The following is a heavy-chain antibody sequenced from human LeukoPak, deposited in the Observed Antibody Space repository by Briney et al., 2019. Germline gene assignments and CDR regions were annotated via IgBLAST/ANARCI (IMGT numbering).Heavy chain of an antibody. CDR1: GGSISSGGYS. V-gene: IGHV4-30-4*07. J-gene: IGHJ4*01. CDR3: ARAGYASSWYAQFPFSFDS. Sequence: SETLSLTCAVSGGSISSGGYSWSWIRQPPGKGLEWIGYMYYSGSTYYNPSLKSQVSISLDTSKNQFSLKLTSVTAADTAVYYCARAGYASSWYAQFPFSFDSWGHGALVTVSS. D-gene: IGHD2-2*03. CDR2: MYYSGST.